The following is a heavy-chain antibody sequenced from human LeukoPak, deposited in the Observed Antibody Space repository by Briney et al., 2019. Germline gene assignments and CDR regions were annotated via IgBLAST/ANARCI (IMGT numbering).Heavy chain of an antibody. D-gene: IGHD3-10*01. CDR2: ISYDGSNK. CDR1: GFTFSNYG. CDR3: AKKAFDSGSYHWFDP. V-gene: IGHV3-30*18. J-gene: IGHJ5*02. Sequence: PGRSLRLSCAASGFTFSNYGVHWVRQAPGKGLEWVAFISYDGSNKYYADSVKGRFTISRDNSKNTVSLQMNSLRAEDTAVYYCAKKAFDSGSYHWFDPWGQGTLVTVSS.